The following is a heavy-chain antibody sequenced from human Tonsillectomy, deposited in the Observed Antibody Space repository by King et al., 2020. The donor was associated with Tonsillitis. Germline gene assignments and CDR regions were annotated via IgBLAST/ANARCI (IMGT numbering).Heavy chain of an antibody. CDR1: GYSFTNYA. V-gene: IGHV1-18*01. J-gene: IGHJ3*02. Sequence: VQLVESGAEVRKPGASVKVSCKASGYSFTNYAISWVRQAPGQGLEWMGWISAYNDNTNYAQKFQGRVTMTTDTSTSTAYMERRSLRSDDTAVYNCARDSGYSYAFDIWGQGTMVTVSS. D-gene: IGHD5-18*01. CDR3: ARDSGYSYAFDI. CDR2: ISAYNDNT.